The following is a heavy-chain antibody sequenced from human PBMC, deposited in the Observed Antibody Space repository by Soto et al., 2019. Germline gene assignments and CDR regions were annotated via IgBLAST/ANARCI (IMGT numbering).Heavy chain of an antibody. CDR2: INAGNGNT. V-gene: IGHV1-3*01. CDR3: ARGLNGYLHYFDY. Sequence: QVQFVQSGAEVKKPGASVQVSCKASGYTFTSYAMHWVRQAPGQRLEWMGWINAGNGNTKYSQKFQGRVTITRDTSASTAYMELSSLRSEDTAVYYCARGLNGYLHYFDYWGQGTLVTVSS. D-gene: IGHD5-18*01. CDR1: GYTFTSYA. J-gene: IGHJ4*02.